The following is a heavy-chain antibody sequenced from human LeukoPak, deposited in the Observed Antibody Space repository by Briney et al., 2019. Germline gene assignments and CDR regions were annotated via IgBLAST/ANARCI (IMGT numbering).Heavy chain of an antibody. CDR3: ARNLYTMGSTDAFDI. CDR2: ISTSSIYI. CDR1: GFTFSSYS. D-gene: IGHD1-26*01. J-gene: IGHJ3*02. Sequence: GGSLRLSCAASGFTFSSYSMNWVRQAPGKGPEWVSSISTSSIYIYYADSVKGRFTISRDNAKNSLFLQMNSLRAEDTAVYYCARNLYTMGSTDAFDIWGQGTMVTVSS. V-gene: IGHV3-21*01.